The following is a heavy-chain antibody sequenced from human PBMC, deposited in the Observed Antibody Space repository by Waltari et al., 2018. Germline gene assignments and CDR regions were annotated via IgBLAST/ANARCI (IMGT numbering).Heavy chain of an antibody. V-gene: IGHV3-7*01. CDR3: ARGYVHRGYSYGYEDY. CDR1: GFTFSSYW. CDR2: IKQDGSEK. J-gene: IGHJ4*02. Sequence: EVQLVESGGGLVQPGGSLRLSCAASGFTFSSYWMSWVRQAPGKGLEWVANIKQDGSEKYYVDSVKGRFTISRDNAKNSLYLQMNSLRAEDTAVYYFARGYVHRGYSYGYEDYWGQVTLVTVSS. D-gene: IGHD5-18*01.